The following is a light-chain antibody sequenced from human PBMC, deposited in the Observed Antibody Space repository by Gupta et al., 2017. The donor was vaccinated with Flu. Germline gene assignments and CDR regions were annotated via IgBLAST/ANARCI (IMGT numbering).Light chain of an antibody. CDR2: DDI. J-gene: IGLJ2*01. CDR1: HIGSKS. V-gene: IGLV3-21*03. CDR3: QVWDSSSDHVV. Sequence: SYVLTQPPSVSVAPGKTASITCGGNHIGSKSVHWYQQKPGQAPVLVVFDDIDRPSGIPERFSGSNSGNTATLTISRVEAGDEADYYCQVWDSSSDHVVCGGGTKLTVL.